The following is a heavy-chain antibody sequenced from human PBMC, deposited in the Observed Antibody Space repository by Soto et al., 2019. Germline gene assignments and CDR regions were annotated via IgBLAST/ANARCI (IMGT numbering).Heavy chain of an antibody. CDR2: VWYDGSNE. J-gene: IGHJ6*02. CDR1: GFSFNYYG. CDR3: ARDRRTRSGSPFYYGMDV. V-gene: IGHV3-33*01. D-gene: IGHD1-26*01. Sequence: QVHLVESGGGVVQPGRSLRLSCAASGFSFNYYGMHWVRQAPGKGLEWVAVVWYDGSNEYHADSVKGRFTISRDNFKDTLYLQMNSLRVEDTAVYYCARDRRTRSGSPFYYGMDVWGQGTTVTVSS.